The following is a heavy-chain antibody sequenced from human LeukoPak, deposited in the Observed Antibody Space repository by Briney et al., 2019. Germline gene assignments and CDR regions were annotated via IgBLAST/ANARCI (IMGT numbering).Heavy chain of an antibody. CDR3: ASPLGYCSSTSCLNRDY. J-gene: IGHJ4*02. CDR2: INPNSGGT. D-gene: IGHD2-2*01. CDR1: GYTFTGYY. Sequence: ASVKVSCKASGYTFTGYYVHWVRQAPGQGLEWMGWINPNSGGTNYAQKFQGRVTMTRDTSIRTAYMELSRLRSDDTAVYYCASPLGYCSSTSCLNRDYWGQGTLVTVSS. V-gene: IGHV1-2*02.